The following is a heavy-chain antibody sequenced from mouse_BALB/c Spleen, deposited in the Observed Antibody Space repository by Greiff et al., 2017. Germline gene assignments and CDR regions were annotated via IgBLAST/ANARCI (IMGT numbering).Heavy chain of an antibody. D-gene: IGHD3-2*01. CDR1: GYTFTNYW. V-gene: IGHV1-63*02. CDR3: AREGDSSGYDAMDY. J-gene: IGHJ4*01. CDR2: IYPGGGYT. Sequence: QVHVKQSGAELVRPGTSVKISCKASGYTFTNYWLGWVKQRPGHGLEWIGDIYPGGGYTNYNEKFKGKATLTADTSSSTAYMQLSSLTSEDSAVYFCAREGDSSGYDAMDYWGQGTSVTVSS.